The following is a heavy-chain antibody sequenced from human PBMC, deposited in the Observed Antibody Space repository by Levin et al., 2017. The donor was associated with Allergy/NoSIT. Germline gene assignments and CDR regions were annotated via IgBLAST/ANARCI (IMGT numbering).Heavy chain of an antibody. J-gene: IGHJ5*02. V-gene: IGHV4-59*08. D-gene: IGHD6-13*01. CDR3: ARHRTLAAAGTVWFDP. CDR1: GGSISSYY. Sequence: GSLRLSCTVSGGSISSYYWSWIRQPPGKGLEWIGYIYYSGSTNYNPSLKSRVTISVDTSKNQFSLKLSSVTAADTAVYYCARHRTLAAAGTVWFDPWGQGTLVTVSS. CDR2: IYYSGST.